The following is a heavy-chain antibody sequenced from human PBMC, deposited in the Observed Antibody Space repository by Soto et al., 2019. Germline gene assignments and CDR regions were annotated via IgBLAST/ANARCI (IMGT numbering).Heavy chain of an antibody. CDR1: GGTFSSYA. CDR2: IIPIFGTA. D-gene: IGHD3-22*01. Sequence: QVQLVQSGAEVKKPGSSVKVSCKASGGTFSSYAISWVRQAPGQGLEWMGGIIPIFGTANYAQKFQGRVTITADEATSTAYMELSSLRSEDTAVYYCASHYYYDSSGYRYYFDYWGQGTLVTVSS. J-gene: IGHJ4*02. CDR3: ASHYYYDSSGYRYYFDY. V-gene: IGHV1-69*12.